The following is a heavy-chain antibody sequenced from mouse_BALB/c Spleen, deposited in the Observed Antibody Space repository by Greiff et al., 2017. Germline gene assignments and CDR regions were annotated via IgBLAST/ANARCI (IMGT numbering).Heavy chain of an antibody. J-gene: IGHJ1*01. D-gene: IGHD1-1*01. CDR2: ISYSGST. CDR1: GDSITSGY. Sequence: EVQLVESGPSLVKPSQTLSLTCSVTGDSITSGYWNWIRKFPGNKLEYMGYISYSGSTYYNPSLKSRISITRDTSKNQYYLQLNSVTTEDTATYYCARSIHYYGSSPWYFDVWGAGTTVTVSS. V-gene: IGHV3-8*02. CDR3: ARSIHYYGSSPWYFDV.